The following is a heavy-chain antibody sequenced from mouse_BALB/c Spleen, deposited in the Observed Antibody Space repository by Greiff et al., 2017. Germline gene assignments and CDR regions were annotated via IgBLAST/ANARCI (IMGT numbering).Heavy chain of an antibody. J-gene: IGHJ3*01. CDR1: GYTFTDYN. CDR2: INPNNGGT. D-gene: IGHD1-2*01. CDR3: ARGGYYGYWFAY. V-gene: IGHV1-18*01. Sequence: VQLQQSGPELVKPGASVKIPCKASGYTFTDYNMDWVKQSHGKSLEWIGDINPNNGGTIYNQKFKGKATLTVDKSSSTAYMELRSLTSEDTAVYYCARGGYYGYWFAYWGQGTLVTVSA.